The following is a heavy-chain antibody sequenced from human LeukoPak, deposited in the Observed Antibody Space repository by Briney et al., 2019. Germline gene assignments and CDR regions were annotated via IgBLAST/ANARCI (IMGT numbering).Heavy chain of an antibody. J-gene: IGHJ4*02. V-gene: IGHV3-23*01. Sequence: PGGSLRLSCEASGFTFSSNAMSWVRQAPGKGLEWVSTLSGGGDSTYYADSVKGRFTISRDNAKNSLYLQMNSLRVEDTAVYYCAKVAKYYYGSETYYFFEHWGQGTPVTASS. CDR2: LSGGGDST. D-gene: IGHD3-10*01. CDR1: GFTFSSNA. CDR3: AKVAKYYYGSETYYFFEH.